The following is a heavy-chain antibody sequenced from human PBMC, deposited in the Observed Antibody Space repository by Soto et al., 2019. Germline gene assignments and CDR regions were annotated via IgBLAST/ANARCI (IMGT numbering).Heavy chain of an antibody. Sequence: QVQLQESGPGLVKPSETLSLTCTVSDGSISTYYWSWIRQPPGKGLEWIGYIYYSGSTNYNPSLKSRVTISVDTSKNQFSLKLSSVTAADTAVYYCARHKGYRLNYGMDVWGQGTTVTVSS. J-gene: IGHJ6*02. CDR3: ARHKGYRLNYGMDV. V-gene: IGHV4-59*08. D-gene: IGHD2-15*01. CDR1: DGSISTYY. CDR2: IYYSGST.